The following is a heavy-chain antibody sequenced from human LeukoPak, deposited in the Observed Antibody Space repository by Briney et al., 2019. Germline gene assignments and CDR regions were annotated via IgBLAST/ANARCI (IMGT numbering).Heavy chain of an antibody. D-gene: IGHD5-18*01. CDR2: IYSGGST. J-gene: IGHJ4*02. Sequence: GGSLRLSCAASGFTFSNFGMNWVRQAPGKGLEWVSVIYSGGSTYYADSVKGRFTISRDNSKNTLYLQMNSLRAEDTAVYYCAREIGPRQLHLWGSAFDYWGQGTLVTVSS. V-gene: IGHV3-53*01. CDR1: GFTFSNFG. CDR3: AREIGPRQLHLWGSAFDY.